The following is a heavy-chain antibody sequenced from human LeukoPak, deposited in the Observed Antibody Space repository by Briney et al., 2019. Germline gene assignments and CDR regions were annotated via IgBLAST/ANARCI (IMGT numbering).Heavy chain of an antibody. CDR3: AKDKDSSGWYLGTFDY. CDR1: GFTFSSYG. V-gene: IGHV3-23*01. D-gene: IGHD6-19*01. J-gene: IGHJ4*02. Sequence: GGSLRLSCAASGFTFSSYGMSWVRQAPGKGLEWVSAISGSGGSTYYADSVKGRFTISRDNSKNTLYLQMNSLRAEDTAVYYCAKDKDSSGWYLGTFDYWGQGTLVTVSS. CDR2: ISGSGGST.